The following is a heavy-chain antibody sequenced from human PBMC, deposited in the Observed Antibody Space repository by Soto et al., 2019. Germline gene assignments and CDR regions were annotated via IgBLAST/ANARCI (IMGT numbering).Heavy chain of an antibody. V-gene: IGHV3-23*01. Sequence: EVQLLESGGGLGQPGGSLRLSCAASGFTFSSYAVSWVRQAPGKGPEWISSISGSGSTIYYADSVKGRFTISRDNSKNTLYLQMSRLRAQDTAVYYCAKVFYYYDSSGYYYFAYWGQGTLVTVSS. CDR2: ISGSGSTI. CDR3: AKVFYYYDSSGYYYFAY. D-gene: IGHD3-22*01. J-gene: IGHJ4*02. CDR1: GFTFSSYA.